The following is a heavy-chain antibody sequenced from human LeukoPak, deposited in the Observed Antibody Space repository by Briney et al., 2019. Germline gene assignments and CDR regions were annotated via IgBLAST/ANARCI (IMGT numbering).Heavy chain of an antibody. V-gene: IGHV3-13*01. CDR1: GFTFSTYD. Sequence: GGSLRLSCAASGFTFSTYDIHWVRQATGKGLEWVSAIGPAGDTYFAGSVKGRFTISRENAKNSLYLQMNSLRAGDTAVYYCARAPTVLVGYCSSSSCQADYWGQGTLVTVSS. CDR2: IGPAGDT. J-gene: IGHJ4*02. CDR3: ARAPTVLVGYCSSSSCQADY. D-gene: IGHD2-2*01.